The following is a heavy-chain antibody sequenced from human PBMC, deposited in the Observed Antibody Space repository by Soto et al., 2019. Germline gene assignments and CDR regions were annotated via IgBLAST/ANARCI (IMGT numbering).Heavy chain of an antibody. CDR3: AKDQRPPIQLGLFDY. J-gene: IGHJ4*02. Sequence: PGGSLRLSCAASGFTFSSYGMHWVRQAPGKGLEWVAVISYDGSNKYYADSVKGRFTISRDNSKNTLYLQMNSLRAEDTAVYYCAKDQRPPIQLGLFDYWGQGTLVTVSS. V-gene: IGHV3-30*18. CDR2: ISYDGSNK. CDR1: GFTFSSYG. D-gene: IGHD5-18*01.